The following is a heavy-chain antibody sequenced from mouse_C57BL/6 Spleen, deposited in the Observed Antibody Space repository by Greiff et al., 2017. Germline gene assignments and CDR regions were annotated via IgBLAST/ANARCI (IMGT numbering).Heavy chain of an antibody. D-gene: IGHD4-1*02. Sequence: VQLQQSGPGLVAPSQSLSITCTVSGFSLTSYAISWVRQPPGKGLEWLGVIWTGGGTNYNSALKSRLSISKDNSKRQVFLNMNSLQTDDTARYYCHRHNWEGWYFEVWGTGTTVTVAS. CDR2: IWTGGGT. CDR3: HRHNWEGWYFEV. J-gene: IGHJ1*03. CDR1: GFSLTSYA. V-gene: IGHV2-9-1*01.